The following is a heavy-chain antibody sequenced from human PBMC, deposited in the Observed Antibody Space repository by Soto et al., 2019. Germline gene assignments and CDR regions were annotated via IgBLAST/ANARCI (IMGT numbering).Heavy chain of an antibody. V-gene: IGHV4-4*07. CDR2: IYSSGST. CDR1: GGAISGYY. J-gene: IGHJ5*02. CDR3: ARGQRFSDWFDP. D-gene: IGHD3-3*01. Sequence: SETLSLTCTVSGGAISGYYWTWIRQPAGKGLEWIGRIYSSGSTKYNPSLKSRGTMSLDTSKNQFSLRLTSVTAADTAVYYCARGQRFSDWFDPWGQGTLVPVSP.